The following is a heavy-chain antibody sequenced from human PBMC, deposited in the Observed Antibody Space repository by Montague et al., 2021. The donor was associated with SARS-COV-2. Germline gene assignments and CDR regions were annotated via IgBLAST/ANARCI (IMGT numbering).Heavy chain of an antibody. CDR2: SSGSDGGT. D-gene: IGHD3-10*01. CDR1: VFTFSNSA. CDR3: AKDSYYYGLGYGMDV. V-gene: IGHV3-23*01. J-gene: IGHJ6*02. Sequence: SLRLSCAASVFTFSNSAMNWVRQAPGKGLDWVSGSSGSDGGTHYADSVKGRFAVSRDNSKNVLYLQMNSLRAEDTALYYCAKDSYYYGLGYGMDVWGQGTTVTVSS.